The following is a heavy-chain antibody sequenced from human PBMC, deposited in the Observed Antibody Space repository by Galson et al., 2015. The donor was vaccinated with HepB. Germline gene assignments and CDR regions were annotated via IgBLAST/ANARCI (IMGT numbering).Heavy chain of an antibody. CDR2: IWYDGSNK. CDR1: GFTFSSYG. V-gene: IGHV3-33*01. J-gene: IGHJ6*03. D-gene: IGHD2-2*01. CDR3: ARAVVVPAANMDV. Sequence: LRLSCAASGFTFSSYGMHWVRQAPGKGLEWVAVIWYDGSNKYYADSVKGRFTISRDNSKNTLYLQMNSLRAEDTAVYYCARAVVVPAANMDVWGKGTTVTVSS.